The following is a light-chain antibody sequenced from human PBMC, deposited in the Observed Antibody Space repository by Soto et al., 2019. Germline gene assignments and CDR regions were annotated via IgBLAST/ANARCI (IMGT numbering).Light chain of an antibody. CDR3: HQTYTVPWT. V-gene: IGKV1-39*01. Sequence: IQITQSPSSLSASVGDTVNITCRASQTIDNYLNWYQQQPLQAPKLLLYAASTLHSGVPSRFSGSGSVTDLTLTITNLHTEDLAIYYWHQTYTVPWTFGQGTRVESK. J-gene: IGKJ1*01. CDR1: QTIDNY. CDR2: AAS.